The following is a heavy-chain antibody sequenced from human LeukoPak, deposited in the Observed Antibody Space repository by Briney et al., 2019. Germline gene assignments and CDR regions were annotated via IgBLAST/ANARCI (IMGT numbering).Heavy chain of an antibody. CDR1: GGSISSYY. CDR2: IYYSGST. D-gene: IGHD6-19*01. CDR3: ARRKSSGWYSRGSFDP. Sequence: SETLSLTCTVSGGSISSYYWSWIRQPPGKGPEWIGYIYYSGSTNYNPSLKSRVTISVDTSKNQFSLKLSSVTAADTAVYYCARRKSSGWYSRGSFDPWGQGTLVTVSS. J-gene: IGHJ5*02. V-gene: IGHV4-59*12.